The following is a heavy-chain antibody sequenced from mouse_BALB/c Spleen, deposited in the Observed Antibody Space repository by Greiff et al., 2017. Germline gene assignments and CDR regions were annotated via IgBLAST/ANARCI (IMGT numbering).Heavy chain of an antibody. CDR3: AREIKFAY. J-gene: IGHJ3*01. V-gene: IGHV1S81*02. CDR2: INPSNGRT. Sequence: QVQLQQPGAELVKPGASVKLSCKASGYTFTSYWMHWVKQRPGQGLEWIGEINPSNGRTNYNEKFKSKATLTVDKSSSTAYMQLSSLTSEDSAVYYCAREIKFAYWGQGTLVTVSA. CDR1: GYTFTSYW. D-gene: IGHD2-4*01.